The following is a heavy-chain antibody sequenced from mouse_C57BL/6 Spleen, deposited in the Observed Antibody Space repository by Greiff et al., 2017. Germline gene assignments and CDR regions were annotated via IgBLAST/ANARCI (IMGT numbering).Heavy chain of an antibody. CDR3: TTGYYCSSPFAY. Sequence: EVQLQQSGAELVRPGASVTLSCTASGFNIKDDYMHWVKQRPEQGLEWIGWLDPADGDTDYAPTFQGKAPLTADTSSNTAYLQLSSLTSEDTAVYYCTTGYYCSSPFAYWGQGTLVTVSA. CDR1: GFNIKDDY. V-gene: IGHV14-4*01. J-gene: IGHJ3*01. D-gene: IGHD1-1*01. CDR2: LDPADGDT.